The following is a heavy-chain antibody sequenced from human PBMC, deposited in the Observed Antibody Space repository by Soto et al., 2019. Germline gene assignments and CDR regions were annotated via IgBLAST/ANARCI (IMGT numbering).Heavy chain of an antibody. CDR3: ARERSWGGDCYVIVY. Sequence: GSLSLTCTVSGGSISSYYWSWIRQPPGKGLEWIGYIYYSGSTNYNPSLKSRVTISVDTSKNQFSLKLSSVLVADTAVYYCARERSWGGDCYVIVYWGRGTLVTSPQ. J-gene: IGHJ4*02. D-gene: IGHD2-21*02. CDR1: GGSISSYY. V-gene: IGHV4-59*01. CDR2: IYYSGST.